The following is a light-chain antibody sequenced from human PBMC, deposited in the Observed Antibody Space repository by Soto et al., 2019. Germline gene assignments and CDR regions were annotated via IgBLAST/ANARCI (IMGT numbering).Light chain of an antibody. CDR3: QQYGTSPPYT. Sequence: EIVLTQSPVTLSLSPGERATLSCRASQSVSSSNLAWYQQKTGQAPRLLIYGTSSRATGIPDRFSSSGSGTDFTLTISRLEPEDFAVYYCQQYGTSPPYTFGQGTKLEIK. V-gene: IGKV3-20*01. CDR1: QSVSSSN. CDR2: GTS. J-gene: IGKJ2*01.